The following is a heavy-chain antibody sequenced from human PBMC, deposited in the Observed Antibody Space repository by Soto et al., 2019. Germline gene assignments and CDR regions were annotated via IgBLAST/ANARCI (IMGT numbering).Heavy chain of an antibody. D-gene: IGHD3-9*01. V-gene: IGHV1-18*01. CDR1: GYTFTSYG. J-gene: IGHJ5*02. CDR3: ARGVGGYYDILTGPYNWFDP. CDR2: ISAYNGNT. Sequence: QVQLVQSGAEVKKPGASVKVSCKASGYTFTSYGIIWVRQAPGQGLEWMGWISAYNGNTNYAQKLQGRVTMTTDTSTSTAYMELRSRRSDDTAVYYCARGVGGYYDILTGPYNWFDPWGQGTLVTVSS.